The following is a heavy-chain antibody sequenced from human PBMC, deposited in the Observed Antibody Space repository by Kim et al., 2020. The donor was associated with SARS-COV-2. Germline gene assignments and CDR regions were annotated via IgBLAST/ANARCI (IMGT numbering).Heavy chain of an antibody. V-gene: IGHV7-4-1*02. CDR2: INTNTGNP. D-gene: IGHD3-3*01. CDR1: GYTFTSYA. J-gene: IGHJ4*02. CDR3: AGGYYDFWSGYYTLGY. Sequence: ASVKVSCKASGYTFTSYAMNWVQQAPGQGLEWMGWINTNTGNPTYAQGFTGRFVFSLDTSVSTAYLQISSLKAEDTAVYYCAGGYYDFWSGYYTLGYWGQGTLVTVSS.